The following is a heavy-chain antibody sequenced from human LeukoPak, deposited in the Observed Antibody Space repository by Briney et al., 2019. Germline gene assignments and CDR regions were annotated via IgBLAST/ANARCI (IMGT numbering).Heavy chain of an antibody. CDR3: ARDHVRFIRRRYNVFDI. Sequence: PSETLSLTCTVSGASISSYYWSWIRQPPGKGLEWIGYIYYSGSTNYNPSLKSRVTISVDTSKNQLSLKLSSVTAADTAVYYCARDHVRFIRRRYNVFDIWGQGTMVTVSS. D-gene: IGHD1-14*01. V-gene: IGHV4-59*12. CDR1: GASISSYY. CDR2: IYYSGST. J-gene: IGHJ3*02.